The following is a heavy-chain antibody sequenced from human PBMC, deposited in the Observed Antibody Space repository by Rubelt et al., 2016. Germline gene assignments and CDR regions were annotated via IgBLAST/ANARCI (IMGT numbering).Heavy chain of an antibody. Sequence: EVQLVESGGGLVQPGGSVRLSCSASGFTLSSHTMHWVRQAPGKGLVWVSRIKSDGSSTSYADSVKGRFTISRDNAKNTLYLQMNSLRAEDTAVYYCARVACSSTCLVDYWGQGTLVTVSS. CDR2: IKSDGSST. D-gene: IGHD2-2*01. V-gene: IGHV3-74*02. CDR1: GFTLSSHT. CDR3: ARVACSSTCLVDY. J-gene: IGHJ4*02.